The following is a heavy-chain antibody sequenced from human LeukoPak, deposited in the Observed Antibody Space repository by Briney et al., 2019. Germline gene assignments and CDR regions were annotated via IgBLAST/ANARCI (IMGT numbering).Heavy chain of an antibody. CDR3: ARDGVDYDFWSGYFRTYYYYYMDV. V-gene: IGHV1-2*02. J-gene: IGHJ6*03. Sequence: ASVKISCWASCYTFTSYYMQWGRQAAGQGGEGWGWCNPNGVGTIYAQKFQGRVTMTRDTSISTAYMELSRLRSDDTAVYYCARDGVDYDFWSGYFRTYYYYYMDVWGKGTTVTVSS. CDR2: CNPNGVGT. D-gene: IGHD3-3*01. CDR1: CYTFTSYY.